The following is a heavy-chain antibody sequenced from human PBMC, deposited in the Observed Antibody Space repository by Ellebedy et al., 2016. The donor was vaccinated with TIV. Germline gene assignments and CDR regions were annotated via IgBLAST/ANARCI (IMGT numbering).Heavy chain of an antibody. CDR2: IYYSGDT. Sequence: MPSETLSLTCIVSGDSTNQYYWSWIRQPPGKPLEWIGFIYYSGDTSYNPSLKSRATISIDTSTNQFSLTLSSVTAADTAVYYCARDYGDYIFDFWGQGTLVTVSS. J-gene: IGHJ4*02. D-gene: IGHD4-17*01. CDR3: ARDYGDYIFDF. V-gene: IGHV4-59*01. CDR1: GDSTNQYY.